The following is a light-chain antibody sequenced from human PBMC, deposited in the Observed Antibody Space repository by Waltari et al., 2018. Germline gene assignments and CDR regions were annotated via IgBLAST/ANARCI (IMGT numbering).Light chain of an antibody. Sequence: QSALTQPASVSGSPGQSITISCSGTDSDVGAYDFVSWYQQHPGKAPHLIIYEVSNRPSAISNRFSASKSGNTASLTISGLQAEDEADDYCSSYTTSSAPGVFGTGTRVTVL. CDR1: DSDVGAYDF. J-gene: IGLJ1*01. CDR3: SSYTTSSAPGV. V-gene: IGLV2-14*01. CDR2: EVS.